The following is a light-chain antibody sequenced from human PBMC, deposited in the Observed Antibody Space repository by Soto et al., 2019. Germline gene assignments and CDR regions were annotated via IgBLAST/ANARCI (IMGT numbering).Light chain of an antibody. CDR2: DAS. CDR1: QTSRSD. V-gene: IGKV3-15*01. J-gene: IGKJ5*01. Sequence: MTQSPATLSASPGDRATISCRASQTSRSDLAWYQQKPGEDARMLIYDASTSANGGPPRWFGSRSCTEFTLIIISLLSEDLFVYYCQQYKKWYSVTFGQGTRVDI. CDR3: QQYKKWYSVT.